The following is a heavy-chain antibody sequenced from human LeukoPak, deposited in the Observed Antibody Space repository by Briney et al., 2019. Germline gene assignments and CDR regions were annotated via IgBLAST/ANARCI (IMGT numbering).Heavy chain of an antibody. D-gene: IGHD6-19*01. J-gene: IGHJ4*02. Sequence: GRSLRLSCAASGFTFSDYYMSWIRQAPGKGLEWVSYISSSGSTIYYADSVKGRFTISRDNAKNSLYLQMNSLRAEDTAVYYCASSGWHYYFDYWGQGTLVTVSS. CDR2: ISSSGSTI. CDR1: GFTFSDYY. CDR3: ASSGWHYYFDY. V-gene: IGHV3-11*01.